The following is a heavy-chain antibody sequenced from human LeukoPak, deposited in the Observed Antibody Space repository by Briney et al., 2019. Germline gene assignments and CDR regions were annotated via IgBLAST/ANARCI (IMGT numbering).Heavy chain of an antibody. Sequence: GGSLRLSCAASGFSFSSYNMNWVRQAPGKGLEWVSYISGSSSATDYADSVKGRFTISRDNAKNSLYLRMDSLRDDDTAVYYCAREYSGIDYWGQGTLVTVSS. CDR3: AREYSGIDY. CDR1: GFSFSSYN. V-gene: IGHV3-48*02. CDR2: ISGSSSAT. J-gene: IGHJ4*02. D-gene: IGHD2-21*01.